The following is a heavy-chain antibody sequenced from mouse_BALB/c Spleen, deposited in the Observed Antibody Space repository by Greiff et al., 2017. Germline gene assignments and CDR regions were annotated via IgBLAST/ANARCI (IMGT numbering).Heavy chain of an antibody. Sequence: EVQLVESGGGLVQPGGSLKLSCAASGFTFSSYGMSWVRQTPDKRLELVATINSNGGSTYYPDSVKGRFTISRDNAKTTLYLQMSSLKSEDTAMYYCAREGRYDDAMDYWGQGTSVTVSA. V-gene: IGHV5-6-3*01. CDR2: INSNGGST. J-gene: IGHJ4*01. D-gene: IGHD2-14*01. CDR1: GFTFSSYG. CDR3: AREGRYDDAMDY.